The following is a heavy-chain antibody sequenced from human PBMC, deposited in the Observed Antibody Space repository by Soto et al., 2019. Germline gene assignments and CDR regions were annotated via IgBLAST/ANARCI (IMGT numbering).Heavy chain of an antibody. CDR3: GRDRGAYGMDV. V-gene: IGHV1-18*01. CDR2: VSADNGNT. Sequence: QVQLVQSGAEVKKPGASVKVSCKASGYTFTSYGISWVRQAPGQGLEWMGWVSADNGNTNYTQKLQGRVTMTTDTSTSTADMELRSLRSDETAVYYCGRDRGAYGMDVWGPGTTVTVSS. CDR1: GYTFTSYG. J-gene: IGHJ6*02.